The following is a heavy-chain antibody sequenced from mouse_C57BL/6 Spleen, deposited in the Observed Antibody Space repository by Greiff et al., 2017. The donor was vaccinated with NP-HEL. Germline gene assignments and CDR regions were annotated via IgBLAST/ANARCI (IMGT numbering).Heavy chain of an antibody. CDR2: IYPGDGDT. Sequence: QVQLQQSGPELVKPGASVKISCKASGYAFSSSWMNWVKQRPGKGLEWIGRIYPGDGDTNYNGKFKGKATLTADKSSSTAYMQLSSLTSEDSAVYFCARVNWAYAMDYWGQGTSVTVSS. CDR3: ARVNWAYAMDY. J-gene: IGHJ4*01. D-gene: IGHD4-1*01. V-gene: IGHV1-82*01. CDR1: GYAFSSSW.